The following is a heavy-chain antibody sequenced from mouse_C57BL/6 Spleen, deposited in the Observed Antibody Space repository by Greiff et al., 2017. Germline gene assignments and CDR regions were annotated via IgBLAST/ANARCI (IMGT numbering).Heavy chain of an antibody. J-gene: IGHJ1*03. CDR1: GYSFTGYC. V-gene: IGHV1-42*01. CDR3: ARSGYGSSYPYFAF. Sequence: EVQLQQSGPELVKPGASVKISCKASGYSFTGYCMNWVKQSPEKSLEWIGEINPSPGDTTSNQKFKAKATLTVDESSSTAYMQLKSLTSEDSAVYYCARSGYGSSYPYFAFWGTGTTVTVSA. D-gene: IGHD1-1*01. CDR2: INPSPGDT.